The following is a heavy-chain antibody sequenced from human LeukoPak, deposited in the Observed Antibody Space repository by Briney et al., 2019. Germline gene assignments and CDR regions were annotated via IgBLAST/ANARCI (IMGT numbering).Heavy chain of an antibody. CDR1: GFTFDDYA. Sequence: GGSLRLSCAASGFTFDDYAMHWVRQAPGKGLEGVSLISWDGGSTYYADSVKGRFTISRDNSKNSLYLQMNSLRAEDTALYYCAKESALRYYFDYWGQGTLVTVSS. V-gene: IGHV3-43D*03. CDR2: ISWDGGST. CDR3: AKESALRYYFDY. J-gene: IGHJ4*02.